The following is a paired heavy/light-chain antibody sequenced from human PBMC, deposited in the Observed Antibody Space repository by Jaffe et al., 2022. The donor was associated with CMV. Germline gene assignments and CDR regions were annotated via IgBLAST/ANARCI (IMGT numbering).Light chain of an antibody. Sequence: EIVMTQSPATLSVSPGERATLSCRASQSVVHNLAWYQQKPGQAPRLLIYGTSTRATGIPARFSGSGSETEFTLTISSLQSEDFAVYYCQQYNNWLWTFGQGTKVEIK. V-gene: IGKV3-15*01. J-gene: IGKJ1*01. CDR1: QSVVHN. CDR2: GTS. CDR3: QQYNNWLWT.
Heavy chain of an antibody. V-gene: IGHV3-7*03. CDR3: ARDQEQWLRYNFYYHMDV. CDR1: GFSFRTYS. D-gene: IGHD6-19*01. J-gene: IGHJ6*03. CDR2: IKQDGSET. Sequence: EVQLVESGGGLVQPGGSLRLSCVASGFSFRTYSMSWVRQAPGKGLECVAYIKQDGSETYYVDSVEGRFTVSRDNAKNSLYLQMNSLRAEDTAVYYCARDQEQWLRYNFYYHMDVWGRGTTVTVSS.